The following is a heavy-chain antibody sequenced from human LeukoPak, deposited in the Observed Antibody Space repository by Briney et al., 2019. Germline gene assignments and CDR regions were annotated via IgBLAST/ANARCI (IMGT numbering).Heavy chain of an antibody. D-gene: IGHD6-19*01. J-gene: IGHJ4*02. CDR1: GFTFSNYA. V-gene: IGHV3-64*01. CDR2: ISSNGGST. CDR3: ARFPSSAWFYDY. Sequence: GGSLRLSRAASGFTFSNYAMHWVRQAPGKGLEYVSAISSNGGSTYYANSVKGRFTISRDNSKNTLYLQMDSLRAEDMALYYCARFPSSAWFYDYWGQGTLVTVSA.